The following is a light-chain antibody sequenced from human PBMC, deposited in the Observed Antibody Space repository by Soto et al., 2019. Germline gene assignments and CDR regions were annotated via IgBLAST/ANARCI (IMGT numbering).Light chain of an antibody. V-gene: IGKV3-15*01. Sequence: EIVMTQSPATLSLSPGGRATLSCRASQSISDTLAWYQQKPGQAPRLLIHGASTRATGFPARFSGSGSGTDFTLTISSLQPEDFATYYCQKYNSAPPTFGQGTKVDIK. J-gene: IGKJ1*01. CDR3: QKYNSAPPT. CDR1: QSISDT. CDR2: GAS.